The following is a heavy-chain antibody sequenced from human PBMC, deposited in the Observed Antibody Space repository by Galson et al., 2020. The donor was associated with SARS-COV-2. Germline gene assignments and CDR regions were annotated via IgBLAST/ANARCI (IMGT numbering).Heavy chain of an antibody. CDR2: INHSGST. D-gene: IGHD6-13*01. J-gene: IGHJ3*02. CDR3: ARGTSSWYAAFDI. Sequence: SETLSLTCAVYGGSFSGYYWSWIRQPPGKGLEWIGEINHSGSTNYNPSLKSRVTISVDTSKNQFSLKLSSVTAADTAVYYCARGTSSWYAAFDIWGQGTMVTVSS. V-gene: IGHV4-34*01. CDR1: GGSFSGYY.